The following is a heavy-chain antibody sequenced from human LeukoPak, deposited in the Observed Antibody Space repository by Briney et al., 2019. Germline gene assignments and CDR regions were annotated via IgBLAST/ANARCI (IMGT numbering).Heavy chain of an antibody. CDR1: RGSISRSGYY. Sequence: PSETLSLTCTVSRGSISRSGYYWSWIRQPAGKGLEWIGRIYTSGSTNYNPSLKSRVTISIDTSKNPFSLKLSSVTAADTAVYYCARYDSDTAMLDYWGQGTLVTVSS. D-gene: IGHD3-22*01. J-gene: IGHJ4*02. V-gene: IGHV4-61*02. CDR2: IYTSGST. CDR3: ARYDSDTAMLDY.